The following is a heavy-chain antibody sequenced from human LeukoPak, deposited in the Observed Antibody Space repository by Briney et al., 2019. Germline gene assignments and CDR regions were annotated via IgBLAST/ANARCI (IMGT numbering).Heavy chain of an antibody. D-gene: IGHD1-1*01. V-gene: IGHV3-20*04. CDR3: ARASTNGYYYMDV. J-gene: IGHJ6*03. CDR2: INWNDGST. Sequence: PGGSLRLSCAASGFTFDDYGMSWVRQAPGKGLEWVSGINWNDGSTGYADSVEGRFTISRDNAKNSLYLQMNSLRAEDTALYYCARASTNGYYYMDVWGKGTTVTVSS. CDR1: GFTFDDYG.